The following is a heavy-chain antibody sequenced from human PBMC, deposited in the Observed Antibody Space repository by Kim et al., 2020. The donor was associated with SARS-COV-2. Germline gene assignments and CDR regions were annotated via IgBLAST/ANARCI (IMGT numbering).Heavy chain of an antibody. J-gene: IGHJ6*02. CDR1: GFTVSSNY. D-gene: IGHD1-26*01. CDR3: AREHGSISGEGRYYYGMDV. V-gene: IGHV3-66*01. Sequence: GSLRLSCAASGFTVSSNYMSWVRQAPGKGLEWVSVIYSGGSTYYADSVKGRFTISRDNSKNTLYLQMNSLRAEDTAVYYCAREHGSISGEGRYYYGMDVWGQGTTVTVSS. CDR2: IYSGGST.